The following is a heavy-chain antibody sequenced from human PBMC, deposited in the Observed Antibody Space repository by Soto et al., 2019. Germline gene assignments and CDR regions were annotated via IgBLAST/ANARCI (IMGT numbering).Heavy chain of an antibody. D-gene: IGHD3-22*01. J-gene: IGHJ4*02. V-gene: IGHV4-59*01. Sequence: SETLSLTCTVSGGSISSYYWSWIRQPPGKGLEWIGYIYYSGSTNYNPSLKSRVTISVDTSKNQFSLELSSVTAADTAVYYCARDLLPYYYDSSGSITEDYWGQGTLVTVSS. CDR2: IYYSGST. CDR3: ARDLLPYYYDSSGSITEDY. CDR1: GGSISSYY.